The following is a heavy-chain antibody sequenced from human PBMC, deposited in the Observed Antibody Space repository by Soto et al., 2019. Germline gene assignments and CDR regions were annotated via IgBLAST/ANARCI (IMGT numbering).Heavy chain of an antibody. CDR3: TRCSSTSCPPWDAFDI. Sequence: GGSLRLSCTASGFTFGDYAMSWFRQAPGKGLEWVGFIRSKAYGGTTEYAASVKGRFTISRDDSKSIAYLQMNSLKTEDTAVYYCTRCSSTSCPPWDAFDIWGQGTMVTVSS. CDR2: IRSKAYGGTT. J-gene: IGHJ3*02. D-gene: IGHD2-2*01. CDR1: GFTFGDYA. V-gene: IGHV3-49*03.